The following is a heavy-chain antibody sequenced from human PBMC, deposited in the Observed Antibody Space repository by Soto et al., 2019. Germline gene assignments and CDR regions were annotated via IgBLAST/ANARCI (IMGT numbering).Heavy chain of an antibody. CDR3: ARDRGYTYGFDF. J-gene: IGHJ4*02. D-gene: IGHD5-18*01. Sequence: PGGSLRLSCAASGFTFSDYYMSWIRQAPGEGLEWISYISSRRSSIYYADSVKGRFTISRDDAKNSLYLQMNSLRDEDTAVYYCARDRGYTYGFDFWGQGALVTVSS. CDR2: ISSRRSSI. V-gene: IGHV3-11*04. CDR1: GFTFSDYY.